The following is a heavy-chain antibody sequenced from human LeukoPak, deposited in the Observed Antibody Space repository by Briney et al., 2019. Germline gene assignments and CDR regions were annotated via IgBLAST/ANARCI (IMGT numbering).Heavy chain of an antibody. V-gene: IGHV1-18*01. D-gene: IGHD3-3*01. CDR1: GYTFTSYG. Sequence: GASVKVSCTASGYTFTSYGISWVRQAPGQGLEWMGWISAYNGNTNYAQKLQGRVTMTTDTSTSTAYMELRSLRSDDTAVYYCARDPPLITIFGVAGYWGQGTLVTVSS. CDR3: ARDPPLITIFGVAGY. J-gene: IGHJ4*02. CDR2: ISAYNGNT.